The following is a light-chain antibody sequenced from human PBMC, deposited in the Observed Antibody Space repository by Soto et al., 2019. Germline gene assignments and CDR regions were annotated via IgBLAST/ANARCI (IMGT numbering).Light chain of an antibody. V-gene: IGKV1-39*01. CDR2: AAS. CDR3: QQSDTTPLFT. Sequence: DIQMTQSPSSLSASVGDTVTITCRARQTITRHLNWYQQKPGKAPKLLIYAASTLRSGVPSRFSGSGSGTDFTLTISSLQPEDFASYYCQQSDTTPLFTFGPGTRWIS. J-gene: IGKJ3*01. CDR1: QTITRH.